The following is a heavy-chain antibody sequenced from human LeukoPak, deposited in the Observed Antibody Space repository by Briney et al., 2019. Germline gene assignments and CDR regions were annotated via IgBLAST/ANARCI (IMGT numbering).Heavy chain of an antibody. CDR1: GDSISTYY. CDR3: ARLGGSGSYYIDWFDP. V-gene: IGHV4-4*09. J-gene: IGHJ5*02. CDR2: ICNSGGT. D-gene: IGHD3-10*01. Sequence: SETLSLTCTVSGDSISTYYWSWIRQPPGKGLEWIGCICNSGGTNYNPSLKSRVTISVDTSKNQFSLKLSSVTAADTAVYYCARLGGSGSYYIDWFDPWGQGTLVTVSS.